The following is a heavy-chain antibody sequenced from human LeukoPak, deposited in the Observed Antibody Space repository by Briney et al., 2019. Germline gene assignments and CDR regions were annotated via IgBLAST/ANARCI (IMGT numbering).Heavy chain of an antibody. V-gene: IGHV4-59*01. D-gene: IGHD6-19*01. CDR2: IYYSGST. CDR3: ARERRTPSFSSGWYVRHSTLDY. J-gene: IGHJ4*02. CDR1: GGSISSYY. Sequence: SETLSLTCTVSGGSISSYYWSWIRQPPGKGLEWIGYIYYSGSTNYNPSLKSRVTISVDTSKNQFSLKLSSVTAADTAVYYCARERRTPSFSSGWYVRHSTLDYWGQGTLVTVSS.